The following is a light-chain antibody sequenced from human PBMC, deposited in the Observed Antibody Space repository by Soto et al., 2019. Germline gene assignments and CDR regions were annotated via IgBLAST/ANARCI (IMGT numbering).Light chain of an antibody. V-gene: IGKV1-9*01. CDR3: QQLNSYPIT. CDR1: QGLSSD. Sequence: DIQLTQSPSFLSASVGDRVTITCRASQGLSSDLAWYQQKPGKAPKLLIYAASTLQSGVPSRFSGSGSGIEFTLTISSLQPEDFATYYCQQLNSYPITFGQGTRLEMK. J-gene: IGKJ5*01. CDR2: AAS.